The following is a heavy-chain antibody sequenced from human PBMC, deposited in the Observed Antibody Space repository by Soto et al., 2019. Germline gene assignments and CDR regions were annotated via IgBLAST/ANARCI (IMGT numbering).Heavy chain of an antibody. CDR2: VSGYNGDT. J-gene: IGHJ6*02. V-gene: IGHV1-18*01. Sequence: ALVKVSCKASGYTFSRYGISWVRQATGQGLDWMGWVSGYNGDTKYAQKFQGRVTMTVDTSTTTAYMELRSLTSDDRAVYYCAKNGQPPYYYYGMDVWGQGTTVTVSS. CDR3: AKNGQPPYYYYGMDV. CDR1: GYTFSRYG. D-gene: IGHD2-8*01.